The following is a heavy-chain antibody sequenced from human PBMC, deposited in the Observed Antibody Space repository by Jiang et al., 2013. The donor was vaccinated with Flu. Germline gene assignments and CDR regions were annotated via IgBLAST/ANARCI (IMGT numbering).Heavy chain of an antibody. CDR1: GDSVSSNSAA. Sequence: QTLSLTCAISGDSVSSNSAAWNWIRQSPSRGLEWLGRTYYRSKWYNDYAVSVKSRITINPDTSKNQFSLQLNSVTPEDTAVYYCAREPSLPYYSSGWHDAFDIWGQGTMVTVSS. V-gene: IGHV6-1*01. CDR2: TYYRSKWYN. D-gene: IGHD6-19*01. J-gene: IGHJ3*02. CDR3: AREPSLPYYSSGWHDAFDI.